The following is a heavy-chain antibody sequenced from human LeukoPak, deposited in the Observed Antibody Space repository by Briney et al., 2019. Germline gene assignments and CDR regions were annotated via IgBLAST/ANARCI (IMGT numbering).Heavy chain of an antibody. J-gene: IGHJ3*02. V-gene: IGHV3-23*01. D-gene: IGHD3-16*01. CDR1: GFTFSSYA. Sequence: GSLRLSCAASGFTFSSYAMSWVRQAPGKGLEWVSAISGSGGSTYYADSVKGRFTISRDNSKNSLYLQMNSLRAEDTAVYYCARDLRELHGWGAFDIWGQGTMVTVSS. CDR2: ISGSGGST. CDR3: ARDLRELHGWGAFDI.